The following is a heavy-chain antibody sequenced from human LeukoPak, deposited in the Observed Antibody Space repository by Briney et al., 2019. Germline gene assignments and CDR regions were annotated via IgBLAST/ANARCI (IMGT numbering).Heavy chain of an antibody. CDR1: GGSISSGGYS. Sequence: PSETLSLTCAVSGGSISSGGYSWSWIRQPPGKGLEWIGYIYHSGSTYYNPSLKSRVTISVDRSKNQFSLKLSSVTAADTAVYFCARADRSDYYSAPNAFDIWGQGTMVAVSS. CDR2: IYHSGST. D-gene: IGHD3-22*01. J-gene: IGHJ3*02. V-gene: IGHV4-30-2*01. CDR3: ARADRSDYYSAPNAFDI.